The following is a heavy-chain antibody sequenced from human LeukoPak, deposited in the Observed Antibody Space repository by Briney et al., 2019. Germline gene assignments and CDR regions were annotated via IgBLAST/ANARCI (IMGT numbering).Heavy chain of an antibody. D-gene: IGHD3/OR15-3a*01. CDR1: GFTFNSYG. CDR3: AKDGRDFRIGYPYYFDY. CDR2: IWYDGSNK. V-gene: IGHV3-33*06. J-gene: IGHJ4*02. Sequence: PGGSLRLSCAASGFTFNSYGMHWVRQAPGKGLEWVAVIWYDGSNKYYADSVKGRFTISRDNSKNTLYLQINSLRAEDTAVYYCAKDGRDFRIGYPYYFDYWGQGTLVTVSS.